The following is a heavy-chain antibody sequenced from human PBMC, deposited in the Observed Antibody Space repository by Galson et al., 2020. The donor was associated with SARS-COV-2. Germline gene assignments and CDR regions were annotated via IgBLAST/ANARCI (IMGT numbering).Heavy chain of an antibody. J-gene: IGHJ6*03. CDR3: AREDYYYDSSGYLPNYYYYMDV. D-gene: IGHD3-22*01. Sequence: ASVKVSCKASGYTFTSYAMHWVRQDPGQRLEWMGWINAGNGNTKYSQKSQGRVTINRDTSASTAYMELSSLRSEDTAVYYCAREDYYYDSSGYLPNYYYYMDVWGKWTTVTVSS. CDR2: INAGNGNT. V-gene: IGHV1-3*01. CDR1: GYTFTSYA.